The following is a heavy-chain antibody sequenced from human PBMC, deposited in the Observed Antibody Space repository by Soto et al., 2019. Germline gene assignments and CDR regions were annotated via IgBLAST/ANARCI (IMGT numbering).Heavy chain of an antibody. Sequence: GGSLRLSCEASGFTLRNYAMTWVRQAPGKGLEWVSLISANDVGTYYAESVKTRFTITTDQSRNTVYLQMDSLRADDTAIYYCAKAKNDYNWDNRPPFDYWGQGTLVTVSS. V-gene: IGHV3-23*01. J-gene: IGHJ4*02. CDR2: ISANDVGT. D-gene: IGHD1-20*01. CDR1: GFTLRNYA. CDR3: AKAKNDYNWDNRPPFDY.